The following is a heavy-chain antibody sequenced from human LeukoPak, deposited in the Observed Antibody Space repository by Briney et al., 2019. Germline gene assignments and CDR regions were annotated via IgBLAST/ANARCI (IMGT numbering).Heavy chain of an antibody. CDR3: AREGLGETYFEY. CDR2: MHHDGSA. V-gene: IGHV4-4*02. CDR1: GGSITTRNF. Sequence: SGTLSLTCAVSGGSITTRNFWSWVRQPPGKGLEWIAEMHHDGSANYNPSLKSRVSMSVDKSKNHFFLRLTSVTAADTAVYYCAREGLGETYFEYWGRGILVTVSS. D-gene: IGHD3-10*01. J-gene: IGHJ4*02.